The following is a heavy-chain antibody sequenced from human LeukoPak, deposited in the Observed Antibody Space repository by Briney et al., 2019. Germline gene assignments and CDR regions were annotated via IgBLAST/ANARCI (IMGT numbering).Heavy chain of an antibody. J-gene: IGHJ5*02. D-gene: IGHD6-13*01. V-gene: IGHV1-2*04. Sequence: AASVKVSCKASGYTFTGYYMHWVRQAPGQGLEWMGWINPNSGGTNYAQKFQGWVTMTRDTSISTAYMELSRLRSDDTAVYYCARAAAAGTHNWFDPWGQGTLVTVSS. CDR3: ARAAAAGTHNWFDP. CDR2: INPNSGGT. CDR1: GYTFTGYY.